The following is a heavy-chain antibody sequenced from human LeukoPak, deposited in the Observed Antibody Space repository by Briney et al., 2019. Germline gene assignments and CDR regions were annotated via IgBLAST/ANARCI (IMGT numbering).Heavy chain of an antibody. CDR2: MNPNSGNT. CDR1: GYTFTSYD. Sequence: ASVKVSCKASGYTFTSYDINWVRQATGQGLEWMGWMNPNSGNTGYARKFQGRVIMTRNTSISTAYMELSSLRSEDTAVYYCARVIAVAGLDIWGQGTMVTVSS. CDR3: ARVIAVAGLDI. V-gene: IGHV1-8*01. D-gene: IGHD6-19*01. J-gene: IGHJ3*02.